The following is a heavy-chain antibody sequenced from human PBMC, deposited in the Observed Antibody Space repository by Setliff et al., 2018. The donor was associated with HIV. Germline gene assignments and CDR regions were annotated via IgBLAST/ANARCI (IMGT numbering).Heavy chain of an antibody. V-gene: IGHV4-59*11. CDR1: GDSISSHS. Sequence: SETLSPTCNVSGDSISSHSWTWIRQPPGKGQEWIGSIDYSGRTDKKTSLKSRIRMSIDTSKNQFYVNLFSVTAADTAIYYCARVFYDSGGFFTTAGPLYRDLWGRGTLVTVSS. CDR2: IDYSGRT. J-gene: IGHJ2*01. CDR3: ARVFYDSGGFFTTAGPLYRDL. D-gene: IGHD3-22*01.